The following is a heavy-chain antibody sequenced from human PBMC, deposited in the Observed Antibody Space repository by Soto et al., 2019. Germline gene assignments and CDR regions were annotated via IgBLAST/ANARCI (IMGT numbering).Heavy chain of an antibody. CDR1: GFSVSSKY. CDR3: XXXXXXXXXXXXXXXXMDV. CDR2: FHRGGST. Sequence: EVQLVESGGGLVQPGGSLRLSCAASGFSVSSKYMSWVRQAPGKGLEWVSLFHRGGSTYYAGSVKGRFIISRDNIENTXXXXXXXXXXXXXXXXXXXXXXXXXXXXXXXXXXMDVWGKGTTVTVS. J-gene: IGHJ6*03. V-gene: IGHV3-66*01.